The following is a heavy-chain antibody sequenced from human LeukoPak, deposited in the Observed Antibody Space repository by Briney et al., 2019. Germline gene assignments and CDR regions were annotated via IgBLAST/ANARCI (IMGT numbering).Heavy chain of an antibody. Sequence: PGGSLRLSCAASGFTVSSNYMSWVRQAPGKGLEWVSVIYSGGSTYYAGSVKGRFTISRDNSKNTLYLQINSLRAEDTAVYYCAKAARSDSTDYWGQGTLVTVSS. D-gene: IGHD2-21*02. V-gene: IGHV3-53*01. CDR2: IYSGGST. J-gene: IGHJ4*02. CDR1: GFTVSSNY. CDR3: AKAARSDSTDY.